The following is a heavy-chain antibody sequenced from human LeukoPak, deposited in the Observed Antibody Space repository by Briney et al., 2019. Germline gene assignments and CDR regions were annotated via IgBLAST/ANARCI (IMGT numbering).Heavy chain of an antibody. CDR2: VSYSGST. Sequence: SETLSLTCTVSGGSISSNGFYWGWVRQPPGKGPEWIASVSYSGSTHYNPSLKSRVTISRDTSKNQFSLKVTSVTAADTAVYYCARVGTMADFDSWGQGTLVTVSS. CDR1: GGSISSNGFY. V-gene: IGHV4-39*07. D-gene: IGHD1-7*01. J-gene: IGHJ4*02. CDR3: ARVGTMADFDS.